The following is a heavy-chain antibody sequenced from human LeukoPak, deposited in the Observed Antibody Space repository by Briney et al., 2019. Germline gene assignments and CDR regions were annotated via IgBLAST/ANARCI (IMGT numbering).Heavy chain of an antibody. V-gene: IGHV3-30*03. J-gene: IGHJ4*02. CDR1: GFTFNSHH. D-gene: IGHD1-26*01. CDR2: APHDGTSP. CDR3: ARQSLGASGLDH. Sequence: GRSLRLSCAVSGFTFNSHHMHWVRQAPIKGLDWVAVAPHDGTSPSHAASVYGRFTISRDNSKDTVFLQMDSLRVDDTAIYYCARQSLGASGLDHWGQGVLVTVS.